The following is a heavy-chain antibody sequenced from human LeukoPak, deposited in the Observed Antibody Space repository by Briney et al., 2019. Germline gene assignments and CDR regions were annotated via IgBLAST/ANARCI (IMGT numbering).Heavy chain of an antibody. Sequence: SVKVSCKASGYTFTSYGISWVRQAPGQGLEWMGGIIPIFGTANYAQKFQGRVTITTDESTSTAYMELSSLRSEDTAVYYCARSSLARDGYNSYYMDVWGKGTTVTVSS. V-gene: IGHV1-69*05. J-gene: IGHJ6*03. D-gene: IGHD5-24*01. CDR2: IIPIFGTA. CDR3: ARSSLARDGYNSYYMDV. CDR1: GYTFTSYG.